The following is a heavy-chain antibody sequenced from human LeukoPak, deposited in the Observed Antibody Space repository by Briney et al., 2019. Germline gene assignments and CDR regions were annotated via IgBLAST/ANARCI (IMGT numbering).Heavy chain of an antibody. J-gene: IGHJ5*02. D-gene: IGHD2-2*01. CDR2: ISAYNGNT. V-gene: IGHV1-18*01. Sequence: ASVKVSCKASGYTFTSYGISWVRQAPGQGLEWMGWISAYNGNTNYAQKLQGRVTMTTDTSTSTAYMELRSLRSDDTAVYYCARGHYYCSSTSCYLTADWFDPWGQGTLVTVSS. CDR3: ARGHYYCSSTSCYLTADWFDP. CDR1: GYTFTSYG.